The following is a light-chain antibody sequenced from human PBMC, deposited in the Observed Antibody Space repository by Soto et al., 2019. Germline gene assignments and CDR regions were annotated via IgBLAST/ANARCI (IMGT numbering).Light chain of an antibody. Sequence: EIVLTQSPATLSLSPGERATLACRASQSVSSYLAWYQQKPGQAPRLLIYHASNRATGIPVRFSGSGSGTDFTLTISSLEPEDFAVYYCQQRSNWPPAFGQGTRLEIK. CDR2: HAS. V-gene: IGKV3-11*01. J-gene: IGKJ5*01. CDR3: QQRSNWPPA. CDR1: QSVSSY.